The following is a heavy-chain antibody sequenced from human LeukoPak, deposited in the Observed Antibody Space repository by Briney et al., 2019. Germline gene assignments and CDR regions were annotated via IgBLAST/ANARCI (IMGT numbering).Heavy chain of an antibody. CDR2: ISAYNGYT. J-gene: IGHJ4*02. CDR1: GYTFTNSV. V-gene: IGHV1-18*01. D-gene: IGHD3-10*01. CDR3: ARDGGTMGRGVRHFEY. Sequence: ASVKVSCKSSGYTFTNSVISWVRQAPGQGLEWMGWISAYNGYTTYSQKFQGRVTMTTDTSTSTAYMELRSLGSDDTAVYYCARDGGTMGRGVRHFEYWGQGTLVTVSS.